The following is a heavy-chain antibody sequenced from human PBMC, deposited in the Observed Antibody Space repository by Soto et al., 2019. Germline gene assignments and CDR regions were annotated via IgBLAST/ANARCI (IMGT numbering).Heavy chain of an antibody. CDR2: INPNSGGT. J-gene: IGHJ3*02. D-gene: IGHD1-1*01. Sequence: ASVKVSCKASGYTLTDYHIQWVRQAPGQGLEWMGWINPNSGGTNYGLKFQGSVTMTRDTSISTAYMELSRLKSDDTAVYYCARTWRSHEAFDIWGQGTMVTVSS. CDR3: ARTWRSHEAFDI. CDR1: GYTLTDYH. V-gene: IGHV1-2*04.